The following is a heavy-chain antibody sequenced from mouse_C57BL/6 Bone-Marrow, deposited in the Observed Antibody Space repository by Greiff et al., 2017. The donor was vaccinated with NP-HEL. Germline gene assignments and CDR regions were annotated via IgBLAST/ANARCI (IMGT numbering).Heavy chain of an antibody. J-gene: IGHJ3*01. CDR1: GYTFTSYG. D-gene: IGHD2-5*01. Sequence: QVQLQQSGAELARPGASVKLSCKASGYTFTSYGISWVKQRTGQGLEWIGEIYPRSGNTYYNEKFKGKATLTADKSSSTAYMELRSLTSEDSAVYFCARGSYYSNWAWFAYWGQGTLVTVSA. V-gene: IGHV1-81*01. CDR2: IYPRSGNT. CDR3: ARGSYYSNWAWFAY.